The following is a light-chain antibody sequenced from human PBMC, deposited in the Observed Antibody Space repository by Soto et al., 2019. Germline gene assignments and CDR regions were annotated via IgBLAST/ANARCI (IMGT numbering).Light chain of an antibody. CDR3: QSYDSSLSGYV. CDR1: SSNIGAGYD. Sequence: QAVVTQPPSVSGAPGQRVTISCTGSSSNIGAGYDVHWYQQLPGTAPKLLIYGNSNRPSGVPDRFSGSKSGTSASLAITGRQAEDEADYYCQSYDSSLSGYVVGTGTKLTVL. V-gene: IGLV1-40*01. CDR2: GNS. J-gene: IGLJ1*01.